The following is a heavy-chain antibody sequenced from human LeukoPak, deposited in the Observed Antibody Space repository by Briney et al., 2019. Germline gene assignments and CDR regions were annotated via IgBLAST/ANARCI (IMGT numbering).Heavy chain of an antibody. CDR3: ARGGTVMTENWFDT. CDR1: GFTFSSYS. CDR2: ITSRSSFI. D-gene: IGHD1-7*01. Sequence: PGGSLRLSCAASGFTFSSYSMNWVRQAPGKGLEWVSLITSRSSFIYYADAVKGRFTISSDNAKNSLYLQMDSLRAEDTAVYYCARGGTVMTENWFDTWGQGTLVTVSS. V-gene: IGHV3-21*01. J-gene: IGHJ5*02.